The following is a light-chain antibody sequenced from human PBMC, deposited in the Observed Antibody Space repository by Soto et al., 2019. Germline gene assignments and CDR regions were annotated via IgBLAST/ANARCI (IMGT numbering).Light chain of an antibody. CDR1: SSNIGAGYD. V-gene: IGLV1-40*01. CDR3: QSYDSSLSAYV. Sequence: QSVLTQPPSVSGAPGQRVTISCTGSSSNIGAGYDVHWYQQLPGTAPKLLIYGNNNRPSGVPDRFSGSKSDTSASLAITELQAEDEADYYCQSYDSSLSAYVFGPGPKVTVL. J-gene: IGLJ1*01. CDR2: GNN.